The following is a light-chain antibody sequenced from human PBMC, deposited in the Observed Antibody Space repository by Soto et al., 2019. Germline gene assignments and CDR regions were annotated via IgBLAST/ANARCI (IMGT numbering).Light chain of an antibody. CDR1: SSNIGSNA. CDR2: GDN. J-gene: IGLJ3*02. V-gene: IGLV1-44*01. CDR3: ATWEDSLNGPV. Sequence: QPVLTQPPSASGTPGQRVTISCSGRSSNIGSNAVNWYQQFPGMAPKLLIYGDNQRPSGVPDRFSGSKSGASASLAIGGLQSDDEADYYCATWEDSLNGPVFGGGTKLTVL.